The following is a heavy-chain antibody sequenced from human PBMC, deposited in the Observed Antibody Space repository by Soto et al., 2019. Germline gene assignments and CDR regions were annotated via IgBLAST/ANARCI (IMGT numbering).Heavy chain of an antibody. V-gene: IGHV4-30-4*01. CDR2: IYYSGST. Sequence: QVQLQESGPGLVKPSQTLSLTCTVSGGSISSGDYYWSWIRQPPGKGLEWIGYIYYSGSTYYNPSLKSGVTIAVDTSKNQFSLKLSSVTAADTAVYYCVRERPDGSRLDPWGQGTLVTVSS. CDR1: GGSISSGDYY. J-gene: IGHJ5*02. D-gene: IGHD6-13*01. CDR3: VRERPDGSRLDP.